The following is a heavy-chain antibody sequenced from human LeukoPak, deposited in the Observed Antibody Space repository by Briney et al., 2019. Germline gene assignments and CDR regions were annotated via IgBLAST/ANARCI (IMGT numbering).Heavy chain of an antibody. CDR3: AYSDHFDN. CDR2: GDGDGSHS. D-gene: IGHD4-17*01. CDR1: GFTLGNYW. Sequence: PGGSLRLSCAASGFTLGNYWMHWLRQAPEKGLVWVSRGDGDGSHSTYADSVKGRFTISRDNAKNTLYLQMNSLTGEDTAVYYCAYSDHFDNWGQGTLVTVSS. J-gene: IGHJ4*02. V-gene: IGHV3-74*03.